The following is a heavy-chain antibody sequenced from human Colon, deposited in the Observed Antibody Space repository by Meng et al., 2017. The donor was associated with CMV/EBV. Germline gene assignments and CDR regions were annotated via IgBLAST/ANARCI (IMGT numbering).Heavy chain of an antibody. CDR1: GFSLKTYN. CDR3: AKGLSYYTDPNFDAFDI. Sequence: GESLKISCAASGFSLKTYNMHWVRQAPGKGLEWVAYIQSDGTKTYYADSVKGRFTSSRDNSKNTLYLQMNSVRAEDTAVYYCAKGLSYYTDPNFDAFDIWGQGTVVTVSS. V-gene: IGHV3-30*02. J-gene: IGHJ3*02. D-gene: IGHD2-21*01. CDR2: IQSDGTKT.